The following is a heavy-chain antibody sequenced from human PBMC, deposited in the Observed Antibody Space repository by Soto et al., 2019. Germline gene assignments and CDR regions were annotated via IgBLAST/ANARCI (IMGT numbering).Heavy chain of an antibody. J-gene: IGHJ6*02. Sequence: QVQLVESGGGVVQPGRSLRLSCAASGFTFSSYGMHWVRQAPGKGLEWVAVISYDGSNKYYADSVKGRFTISRDNSKNTLYLQMNSLRAEDTAVYYCAKMENEYYDFWRAYTGYGMDVWGQGTTVTVSS. CDR2: ISYDGSNK. CDR1: GFTFSSYG. V-gene: IGHV3-30*18. CDR3: AKMENEYYDFWRAYTGYGMDV. D-gene: IGHD3-3*01.